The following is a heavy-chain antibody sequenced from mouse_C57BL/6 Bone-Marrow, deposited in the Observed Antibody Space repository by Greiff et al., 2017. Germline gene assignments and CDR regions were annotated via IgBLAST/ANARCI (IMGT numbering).Heavy chain of an antibody. CDR1: GYTFTSYG. J-gene: IGHJ1*03. CDR3: ARSLYYGYDPYWYFDV. CDR2: IYIGNGYT. Sequence: VQLQQSGAELVRPGSSVKMSCKTSGYTFTSYGINWVKQRPGQGLEWIGYIYIGNGYTEYNEKFKGKATLTSDTSSSTAYMQLSSLTSEDSAIXFCARSLYYGYDPYWYFDVWGTGTTVTVSS. D-gene: IGHD2-2*01. V-gene: IGHV1-58*01.